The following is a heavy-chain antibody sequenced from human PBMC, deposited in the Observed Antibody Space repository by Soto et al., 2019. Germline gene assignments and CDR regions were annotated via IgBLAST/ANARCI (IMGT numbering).Heavy chain of an antibody. J-gene: IGHJ3*02. CDR1: GFDLRDYE. CDR3: VRRRWDAMVVVSATRGVFDI. CDR2: ISSRGTIK. Sequence: EVQLEESGGGLVQPGESLRLSCEASGFDLRDYEMNWVRQAPGNGLEWVSHISSRGTIKDFADSLMGRFTISRDNARNSVYLEMNSLRVDDTAVYYCVRRRWDAMVVVSATRGVFDIWGQGTMVTVSS. V-gene: IGHV3-48*03. D-gene: IGHD2-15*01.